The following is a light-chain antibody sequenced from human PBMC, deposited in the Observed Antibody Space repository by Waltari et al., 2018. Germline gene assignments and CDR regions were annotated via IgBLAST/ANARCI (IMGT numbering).Light chain of an antibody. CDR2: AAS. CDR1: QGISSN. J-gene: IGKJ2*01. V-gene: IGKV1-9*01. CDR3: QQLSIYPYT. Sequence: IQLTQSPSSLSASVGDRVTITCRASQGISSNLAWYPQKPGKAPELLIFAASTLQSGVPSRFSGSGSGTDFTLTISSLQPEDFATYYCQQLSIYPYTFGQGTKLEIE.